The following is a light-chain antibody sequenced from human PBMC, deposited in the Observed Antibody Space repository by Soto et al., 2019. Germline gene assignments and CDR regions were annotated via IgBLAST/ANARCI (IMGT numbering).Light chain of an antibody. Sequence: DIQMTQSPSTLSGSVGDRVTITCRASQTISSWLAWYQQKPGKAPKLLIYKASTLKSWVPSRFSGSGSGTEFTLTSSSLQPDEFATYYSQHYNSYSEAFGQGTKVALK. CDR1: QTISSW. V-gene: IGKV1-5*03. CDR3: QHYNSYSEA. CDR2: KAS. J-gene: IGKJ1*01.